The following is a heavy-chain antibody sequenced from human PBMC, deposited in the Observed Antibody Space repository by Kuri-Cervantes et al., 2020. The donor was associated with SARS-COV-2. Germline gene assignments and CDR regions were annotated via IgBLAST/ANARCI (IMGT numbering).Heavy chain of an antibody. Sequence: GGSLRLSCAVYGGSFSGHYWSWVRQAPGKGLEWVSSISSSSTIYYGDSVKGRFTISRDNAKKSLNLQMSSLRAEDTAVYYCARAPPRRYGDYGIDYWGQGTLVTVSS. CDR3: ARAPPRRYGDYGIDY. J-gene: IGHJ4*02. V-gene: IGHV3-69-1*01. CDR1: GGSFSGHY. D-gene: IGHD4-17*01. CDR2: ISSSSTI.